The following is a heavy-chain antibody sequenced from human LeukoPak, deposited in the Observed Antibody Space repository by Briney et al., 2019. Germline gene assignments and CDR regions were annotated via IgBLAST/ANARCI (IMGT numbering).Heavy chain of an antibody. CDR2: FDPEDGET. CDR1: GYTLTELS. D-gene: IGHD2-15*01. Sequence: ASVKVSCKVSGYTLTELSMHWVRQAPGKGLEWMGGFDPEDGETMYTQKFQGRVTMTEDTSTDTAYMELSSLRSEDTAVYYCATGWPGAFDIWGQGTMVTVSS. CDR3: ATGWPGAFDI. V-gene: IGHV1-24*01. J-gene: IGHJ3*02.